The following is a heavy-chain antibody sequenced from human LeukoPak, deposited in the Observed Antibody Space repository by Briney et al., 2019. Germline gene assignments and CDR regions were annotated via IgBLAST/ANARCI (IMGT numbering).Heavy chain of an antibody. J-gene: IGHJ4*02. CDR2: IYSNGNT. D-gene: IGHD5-12*01. CDR1: RGSINYYF. Sequence: TSETLSLTCSVSRGSINYYFWSWIRQSPGKGLEWIGYIYSNGNTKYNSSLQSRLTIAVDTSKNQFSLELRSVTAADTAVYYCARHRGAYDSYYFDYWGQGTLVTVSS. CDR3: ARHRGAYDSYYFDY. V-gene: IGHV4-59*08.